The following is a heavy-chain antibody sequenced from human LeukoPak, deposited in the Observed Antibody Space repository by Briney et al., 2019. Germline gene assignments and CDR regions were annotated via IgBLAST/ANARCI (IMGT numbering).Heavy chain of an antibody. CDR3: ASGRLYFREQQLVPHFDY. J-gene: IGHJ4*02. V-gene: IGHV3-66*01. D-gene: IGHD6-13*01. CDR2: IYSSGST. CDR1: GFTVSSNY. Sequence: GGSLRLSCAASGFTVSSNYMSWVRQAPGKGLEWVSVIYSSGSTYYADSVKGRFTISRDNSKNTLYLQMNSLRAEDTAVYYCASGRLYFREQQLVPHFDYWGQGTLVTVSS.